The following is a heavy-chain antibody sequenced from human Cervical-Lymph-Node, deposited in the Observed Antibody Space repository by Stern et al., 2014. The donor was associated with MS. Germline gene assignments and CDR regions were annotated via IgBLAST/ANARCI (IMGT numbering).Heavy chain of an antibody. CDR3: ARGVYYDSSGYSP. J-gene: IGHJ5*02. CDR1: GGSFSGYY. Sequence: QVQLQQWGAGLLKPSETLSLTCAVYGGSFSGYYWSWIRQPPGKGLEWIGEINHSGSPNYNPSLKSRVPISVDTSKNQFSLKLSSVTAADTAVYYCARGVYYDSSGYSPWGQGTLVTVSS. CDR2: INHSGSP. D-gene: IGHD3-22*01. V-gene: IGHV4-34*01.